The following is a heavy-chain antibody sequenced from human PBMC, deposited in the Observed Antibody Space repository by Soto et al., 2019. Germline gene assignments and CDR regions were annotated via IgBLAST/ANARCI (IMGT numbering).Heavy chain of an antibody. CDR3: ARGHYDFWSGYFATIDY. D-gene: IGHD3-3*01. Sequence: SETLSLTCTVSGGSISSYYWSWIRQPPGKGLEWIGYMHNSGSTKYNPSLKSRVTISADTSKNQFSLKLSSVTAADSALYYCARGHYDFWSGYFATIDYWGQGTLVTVSS. J-gene: IGHJ4*02. V-gene: IGHV4-59*08. CDR2: MHNSGST. CDR1: GGSISSYY.